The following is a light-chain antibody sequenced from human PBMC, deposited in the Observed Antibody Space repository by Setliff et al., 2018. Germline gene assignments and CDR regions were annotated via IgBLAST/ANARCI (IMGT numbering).Light chain of an antibody. CDR1: SSDVGGYNY. CDR2: EVS. Sequence: QSALTQPASVSGSPGQSITISCTGTSSDVGGYNYVSWYQQHPGKAPKLMIYEVSKRPSGVPDRFSGSKSGNTASLTVSGLQAEDEADYYCSSYAGSLYVFGTGTKVT. V-gene: IGLV2-8*01. J-gene: IGLJ1*01. CDR3: SSYAGSLYV.